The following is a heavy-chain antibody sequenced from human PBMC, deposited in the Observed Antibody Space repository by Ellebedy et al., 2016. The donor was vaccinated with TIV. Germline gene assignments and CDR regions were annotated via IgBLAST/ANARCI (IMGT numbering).Heavy chain of an antibody. CDR3: ARDTPPPLFLEVTTSPFDY. J-gene: IGHJ4*02. CDR1: GFTFSSYA. CDR2: ISGSGGST. Sequence: PGGSLRLSCAASGFTFSSYAMSWVRQAPGKGLEWVSAISGSGGSTYYADSVKGRFTISRDNAKNSLYLQMNSLRAEDTAVYYCARDTPPPLFLEVTTSPFDYWGQGTLVTVSS. D-gene: IGHD3-3*01. V-gene: IGHV3-23*01.